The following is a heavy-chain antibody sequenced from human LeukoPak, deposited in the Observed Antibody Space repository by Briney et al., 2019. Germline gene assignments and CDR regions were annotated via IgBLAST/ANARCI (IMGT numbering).Heavy chain of an antibody. Sequence: SETLSLACTVSGGSISSYYWSWIRQPPGKGLEWIGYIYYSGSTNYNPSLKSRVTISVDTSKNQFSLKLSSVTAADTAVYYCAREVDTAMVSPWGQGTLVTVSS. D-gene: IGHD5-18*01. CDR2: IYYSGST. CDR3: AREVDTAMVSP. V-gene: IGHV4-59*01. J-gene: IGHJ5*02. CDR1: GGSISSYY.